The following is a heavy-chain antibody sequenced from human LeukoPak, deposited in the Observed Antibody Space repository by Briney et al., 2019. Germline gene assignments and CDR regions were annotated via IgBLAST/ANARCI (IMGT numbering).Heavy chain of an antibody. J-gene: IGHJ6*02. Sequence: GGSLRLSCAASGFTFSTYGTHWVRQAPRKGLERVALIWVEGRNKYYADSVKGRFTIYRDNPKNTLYLQMNSLRVEDTAVYYCARGFGELSLGGMDVWGQGTTVTVSS. CDR1: GFTFSTYG. CDR3: ARGFGELSLGGMDV. V-gene: IGHV3-33*01. CDR2: IWVEGRNK. D-gene: IGHD3-10*01.